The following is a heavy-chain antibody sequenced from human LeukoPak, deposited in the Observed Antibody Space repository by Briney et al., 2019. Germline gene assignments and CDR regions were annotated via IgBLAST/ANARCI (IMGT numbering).Heavy chain of an antibody. V-gene: IGHV3-23*01. Sequence: PGGSLRLSCAASGFTFSSYAMTWVRQAPGKGLEWVSVISGSGDTTYYADSVKGRFTMSRDNSKNTLFLQMNSLRPEDTAIYYCAKGKYTGSWYYDSWGQGTLVSVSS. J-gene: IGHJ5*01. CDR3: AKGKYTGSWYYDS. CDR1: GFTFSSYA. D-gene: IGHD6-13*01. CDR2: ISGSGDTT.